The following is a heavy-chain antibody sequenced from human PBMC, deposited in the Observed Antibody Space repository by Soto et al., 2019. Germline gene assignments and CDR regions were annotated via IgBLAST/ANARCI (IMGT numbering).Heavy chain of an antibody. V-gene: IGHV1-2*04. D-gene: IGHD6-19*01. CDR3: AREGYSSGGDAFDI. CDR2: INPNSGGT. J-gene: IGHJ3*02. CDR1: GYTFTGYY. Sequence: ASVKVSCKASGYTFTGYYMHWVRQAPGQGLEWMGWINPNSGGTNYAQKFQGWVTMTRDTSMSTAYMELRRLRSDDTAVYYCAREGYSSGGDAFDIWGQGTMVTVSS.